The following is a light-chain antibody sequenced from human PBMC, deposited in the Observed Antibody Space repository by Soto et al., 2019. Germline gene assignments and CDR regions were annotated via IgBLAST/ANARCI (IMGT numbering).Light chain of an antibody. J-gene: IGLJ2*01. CDR1: SSDVGRYHY. CDR2: DVS. CDR3: CSYAGSCVV. Sequence: QSALTQPRSVSGSPGQSVTISCTGTSSDVGRYHYVSWYQQHPGKAPKLIIYDVSQRPSGVPNRFSASKSGNTASLTISGLQAEDEADYYCCSYAGSCVVFGEGTKLTVL. V-gene: IGLV2-11*01.